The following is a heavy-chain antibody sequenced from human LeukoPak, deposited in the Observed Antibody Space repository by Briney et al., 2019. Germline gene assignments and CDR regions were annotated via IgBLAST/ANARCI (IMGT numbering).Heavy chain of an antibody. CDR1: GFTFSSYA. V-gene: IGHV3-23*01. CDR3: AKPLAYYYDSSGGPYYYGMDV. J-gene: IGHJ6*02. Sequence: GGSLRLSCAASGFTFSSYAMSWVRQAPGKGLEWVSAISGSGGSTYYADSVKGRFTISRDNSKNTLYLQMNSLRAEDTAVYYCAKPLAYYYDSSGGPYYYGMDVWGQGTTVTVSS. D-gene: IGHD3-22*01. CDR2: ISGSGGST.